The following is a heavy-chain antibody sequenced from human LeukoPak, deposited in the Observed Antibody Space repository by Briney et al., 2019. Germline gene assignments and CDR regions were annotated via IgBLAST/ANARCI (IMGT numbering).Heavy chain of an antibody. J-gene: IGHJ4*02. CDR3: ARVLRYSYGYVDY. CDR1: GFTFSDYY. V-gene: IGHV3-11*06. D-gene: IGHD5-18*01. Sequence: RGSLRLSCAASGFTFSDYYMSWIRQAPGKGLEWVSYISSSSSYTNYADSVKGRFTISRDNAKNSLYLQMNSLRAEDTAVYYCARVLRYSYGYVDYWGQGILVTVSS. CDR2: ISSSSSYT.